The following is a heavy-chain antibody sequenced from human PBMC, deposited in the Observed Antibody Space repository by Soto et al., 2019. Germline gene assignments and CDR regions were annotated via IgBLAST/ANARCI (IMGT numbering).Heavy chain of an antibody. D-gene: IGHD3-22*01. J-gene: IGHJ5*02. CDR1: GFTFSSYA. CDR2: ISYDGSNK. Sequence: PGGSLRLSCAASGFTFSSYAMHWVRQAPGKGLEWVAVISYDGSNKYYADSVKGRSTISRDNSKNTLYLQMNSLRAEDTAVYYCARDFSYYYDSSGSNWFDPWGQGTLVTVSS. CDR3: ARDFSYYYDSSGSNWFDP. V-gene: IGHV3-30-3*01.